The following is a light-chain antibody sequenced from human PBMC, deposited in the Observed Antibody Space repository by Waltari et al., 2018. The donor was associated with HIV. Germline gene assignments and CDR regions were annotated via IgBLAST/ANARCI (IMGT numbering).Light chain of an antibody. CDR1: SSEAGGYNY. CDR2: EVS. V-gene: IGLV2-14*01. CDR3: SSYTSSSTV. Sequence: QSALTQPASVSRSPGQSITIACTGTSSEAGGYNYVSWYQQYPGKAPQLMIYEVSNRPSGVSNRFSGSKSGNTASLTISGLQAEDEADYYCSSYTSSSTVFGTGTKVTVL. J-gene: IGLJ1*01.